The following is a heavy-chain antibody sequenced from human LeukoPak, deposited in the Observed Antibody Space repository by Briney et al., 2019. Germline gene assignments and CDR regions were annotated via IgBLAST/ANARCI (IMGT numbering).Heavy chain of an antibody. CDR3: ARAAYTTTVTIYGMDV. CDR1: GGSFSGYY. CDR2: INHSGST. V-gene: IGHV4-34*01. D-gene: IGHD4-11*01. Sequence: SETLSLTCAVYGGSFSGYYWSWIRQPPGKGLEWIGEINHSGSTNYNPSLKSRVTISVDTSKNQFSLKLSSVTAADTAVYCCARAAYTTTVTIYGMDVWGQGTTVTVSS. J-gene: IGHJ6*02.